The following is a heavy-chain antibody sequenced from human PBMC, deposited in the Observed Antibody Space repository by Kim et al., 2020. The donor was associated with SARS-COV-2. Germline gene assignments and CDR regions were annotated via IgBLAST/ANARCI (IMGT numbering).Heavy chain of an antibody. V-gene: IGHV1-18*01. CDR2: ISTYNGNT. D-gene: IGHD2-2*02. CDR1: GYTFSDFG. Sequence: ASVKVSCKTSGYTFSDFGITWVRQVPGQGLEWMGWISTYNGNTNYVQKLQGRLTMAADTSTSTSYMELSSLTSDDTAVYFCARGAISSTGRLVYWGQGTLVTVSS. CDR3: ARGAISSTGRLVY. J-gene: IGHJ4*02.